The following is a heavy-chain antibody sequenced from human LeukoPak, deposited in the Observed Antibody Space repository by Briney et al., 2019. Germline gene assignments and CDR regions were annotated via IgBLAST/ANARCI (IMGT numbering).Heavy chain of an antibody. CDR3: ARGYTYGHDY. V-gene: IGHV3-48*02. D-gene: IGHD5-18*01. CDR2: IRGDSTT. CDR1: GFTFSHYS. Sequence: GGSLRLSCAASGFTFSHYSMNWVRQAPGKGLEWVSYIRGDSTTYHADSVKGRFTISRDNAKNSLYLQMNSLRDEDTAVYYCARGYTYGHDYWGQGTLVTVSS. J-gene: IGHJ4*02.